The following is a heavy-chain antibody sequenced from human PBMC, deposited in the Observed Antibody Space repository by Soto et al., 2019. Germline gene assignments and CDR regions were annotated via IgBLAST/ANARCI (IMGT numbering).Heavy chain of an antibody. CDR1: GFTFSSYA. J-gene: IGHJ4*02. CDR2: ISGSGGST. V-gene: IGHV3-23*01. D-gene: IGHD2-8*01. Sequence: EVQLLESGGGLVQPGGSLRLSCAASGFTFSSYAMSWVRQAPGKGLEWVSGISGSGGSTYYADSMKGRFTISRDNSKNTLYLQINSLRVEDTAVYYCVKVGIYCSNGVCTAFWGQGTLVTVSS. CDR3: VKVGIYCSNGVCTAF.